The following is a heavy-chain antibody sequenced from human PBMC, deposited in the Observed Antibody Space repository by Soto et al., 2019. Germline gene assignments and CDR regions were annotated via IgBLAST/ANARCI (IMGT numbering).Heavy chain of an antibody. CDR2: IKKDGHEK. V-gene: IGHV3-7*02. Sequence: MSGVRQAQGKGLEWVANIKKDGHEKFYADSVKGRFAISRDNAKNSLYLQMNSLRVEDTDTYYCTQLDIMTLHDYW. CDR3: TQLDIMTLHDY. D-gene: IGHD3-16*01. J-gene: IGHJ4*01.